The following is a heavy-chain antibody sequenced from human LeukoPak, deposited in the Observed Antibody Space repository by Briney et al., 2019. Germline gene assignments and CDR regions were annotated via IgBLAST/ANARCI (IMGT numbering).Heavy chain of an antibody. J-gene: IGHJ4*02. CDR1: GLTVSSNY. CDR3: ARSGSYDSSGYSPFDY. D-gene: IGHD3-22*01. Sequence: GGSLRLSCAASGLTVSSNYMSWVRQAPGKGLEWVSVIYSGGSTYYADSVKGRFTISRDNSKNTLYLQMNSLRAEDTAVYYCARSGSYDSSGYSPFDYWGQGTLVTVSS. CDR2: IYSGGST. V-gene: IGHV3-53*01.